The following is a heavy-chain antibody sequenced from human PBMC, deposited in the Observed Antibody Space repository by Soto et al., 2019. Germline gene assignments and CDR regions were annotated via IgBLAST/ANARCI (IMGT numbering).Heavy chain of an antibody. V-gene: IGHV5-51*01. J-gene: IGHJ6*02. D-gene: IGHD5-18*01. CDR3: ARHHGGYSYGLYYYYGMDV. CDR2: IYPGDSDT. Sequence: GESLKISCKGSGYSFTSYWIGWVRQMPVKGLEWMGIIYPGDSDTRYSPSFQGQVTISADKSISTAYLQWSSLKASDTAMYYCARHHGGYSYGLYYYYGMDVWGQGTTVTVSS. CDR1: GYSFTSYW.